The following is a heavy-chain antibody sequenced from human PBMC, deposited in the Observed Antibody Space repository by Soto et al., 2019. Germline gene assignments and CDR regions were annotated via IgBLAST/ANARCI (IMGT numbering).Heavy chain of an antibody. J-gene: IGHJ5*02. Sequence: ASVKVSWKASGYTFTGYYMHWVLQAPGQGLEWMGWINPNSGGTNYAQKFQGRVTMTRDTSISTAYMELSRLRSDDTAVYYCAREALYYDFWSGYTTWGQGTLVTVSS. CDR1: GYTFTGYY. CDR2: INPNSGGT. D-gene: IGHD3-3*01. V-gene: IGHV1-2*02. CDR3: AREALYYDFWSGYTT.